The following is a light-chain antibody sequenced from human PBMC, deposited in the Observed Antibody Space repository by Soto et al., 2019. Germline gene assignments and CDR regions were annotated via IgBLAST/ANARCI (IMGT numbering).Light chain of an antibody. J-gene: IGKJ4*01. CDR1: QGVSSSF. Sequence: EIVLTQSPGTLSLSPGERATISCRASQGVSSSFLAWYQQKPGQAPRLLIYCASSRATGIPDRFSGSGSGTDFTLTISRLEPEDVAVYYCQQYGSSPLTFGGGTKVEIK. V-gene: IGKV3-20*01. CDR3: QQYGSSPLT. CDR2: CAS.